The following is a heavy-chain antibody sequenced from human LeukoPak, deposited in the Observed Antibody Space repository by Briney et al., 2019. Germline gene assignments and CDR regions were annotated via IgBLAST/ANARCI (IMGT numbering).Heavy chain of an antibody. J-gene: IGHJ4*02. D-gene: IGHD2-15*01. Sequence: ASVKVSCKASGYTFTSYGISWVRQAPGQGLEWMGWISAYNGNTNYAQKLQGRVTMTTDTSTSTAYMELRGLRSGDTAVYYCARDLRGGRYCSGGSCYSFGYWGQGTLVTVSS. V-gene: IGHV1-18*01. CDR2: ISAYNGNT. CDR3: ARDLRGGRYCSGGSCYSFGY. CDR1: GYTFTSYG.